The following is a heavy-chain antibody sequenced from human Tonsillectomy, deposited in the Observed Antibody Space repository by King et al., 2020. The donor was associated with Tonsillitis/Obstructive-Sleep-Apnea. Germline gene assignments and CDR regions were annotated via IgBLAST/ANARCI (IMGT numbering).Heavy chain of an antibody. CDR2: IYYSGST. V-gene: IGHV4-31*01. Sequence: QLQESGPGLVKPSQTLSLTCTVSGGSISSGGYYWSWIRQHPGKGLEWIGYIYYSGSTYYNPSLKSLVTISVDTSKNQFSLKLSSVTAADTAVYYCARVSYYYGSGSYFSGPDYYYMDVSGKGTTVTVSS. CDR1: GGSISSGGYY. J-gene: IGHJ6*03. CDR3: ARVSYYYGSGSYFSGPDYYYMDV. D-gene: IGHD3-10*01.